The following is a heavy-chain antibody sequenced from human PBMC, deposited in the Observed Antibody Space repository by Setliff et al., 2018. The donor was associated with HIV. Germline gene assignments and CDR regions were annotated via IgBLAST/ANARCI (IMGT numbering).Heavy chain of an antibody. Sequence: GESLKISCKTSGYSFTTYWIGWVRQMPGKGLEWMALLYPGDSTTKYSPSFQGQVTISADKSISTTYLQWSSLKASDTAMYYCASLSGYSGDAFDVWGQGT. CDR1: GYSFTTYW. CDR3: ASLSGYSGDAFDV. J-gene: IGHJ3*01. D-gene: IGHD3-22*01. CDR2: LYPGDSTT. V-gene: IGHV5-51*01.